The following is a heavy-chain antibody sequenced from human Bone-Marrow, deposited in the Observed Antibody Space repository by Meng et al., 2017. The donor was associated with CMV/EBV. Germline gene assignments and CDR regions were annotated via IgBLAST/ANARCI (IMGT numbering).Heavy chain of an antibody. D-gene: IGHD3-3*01. Sequence: SETLSLTCAVYGGSFSGYYWSWIRQPPGKGLEWIGEINHSGSTNYNPSLKSRVTISVDTSKNQFSLKLSSVTAADTAVYYCARGLRFYFWSGYIDYWGQGTLVTGSS. CDR1: GGSFSGYY. CDR2: INHSGST. V-gene: IGHV4-34*01. CDR3: ARGLRFYFWSGYIDY. J-gene: IGHJ4*02.